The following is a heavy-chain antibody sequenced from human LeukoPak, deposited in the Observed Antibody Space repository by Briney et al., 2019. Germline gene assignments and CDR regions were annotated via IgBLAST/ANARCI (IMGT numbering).Heavy chain of an antibody. Sequence: GGSLRLSCAASGFTFSSYSMNWVRQAPGKGPEWVSSITSSSTYIYYADSVKGRFTLSRDNAKNSLYLQMNSLRAEDTAVYYCAREPSTFYYDSSGYYYDYWGQGTLVTVSS. CDR2: ITSSSTYI. CDR1: GFTFSSYS. CDR3: AREPSTFYYDSSGYYYDY. J-gene: IGHJ4*02. V-gene: IGHV3-21*01. D-gene: IGHD3-22*01.